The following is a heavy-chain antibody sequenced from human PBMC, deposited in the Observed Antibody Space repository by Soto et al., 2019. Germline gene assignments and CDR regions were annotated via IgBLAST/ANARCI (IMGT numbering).Heavy chain of an antibody. CDR3: AKDKAAAGSDWFDP. Sequence: GGSLRLSCAASGFTFSSYGMHWVRQAPGKGLEWVAVISYDGSNKYYADSVKGRFTISRDNPKNTLYLQMNSLRAEDTAVYYCAKDKAAAGSDWFDPWGQGTLVTVS. V-gene: IGHV3-30*18. D-gene: IGHD6-13*01. J-gene: IGHJ5*02. CDR1: GFTFSSYG. CDR2: ISYDGSNK.